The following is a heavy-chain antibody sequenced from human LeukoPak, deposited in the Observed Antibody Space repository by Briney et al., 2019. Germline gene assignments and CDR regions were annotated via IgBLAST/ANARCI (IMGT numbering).Heavy chain of an antibody. CDR2: TYYSGST. D-gene: IGHD3-16*01. CDR1: GGSISSYY. V-gene: IGHV4-59*01. CDR3: ASLRVPGYFDY. Sequence: SETLSLTCTVSGGSISSYYWSWIRQPPGKGLEWIGYTYYSGSTNYNPSLKSRVTISVDTSKNQFSLKLSSVTAADTAVFYCASLRVPGYFDYWGQGTLVTVSS. J-gene: IGHJ4*03.